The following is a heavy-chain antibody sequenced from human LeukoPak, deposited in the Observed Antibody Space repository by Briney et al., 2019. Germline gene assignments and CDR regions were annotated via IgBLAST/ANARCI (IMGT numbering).Heavy chain of an antibody. Sequence: SETLSLTCNVSGAYISSSYWSWIRQPPGKGLEWIGYIYYTGRTSYSPSLRRRVSMSADTSKNQISLKLSSVTAADTAVYYCASGLRFLGTREREARWFDPWGQGTLVTVSS. CDR2: IYYTGRT. CDR3: ASGLRFLGTREREARWFDP. J-gene: IGHJ5*02. V-gene: IGHV4-59*08. CDR1: GAYISSSY. D-gene: IGHD3-3*01.